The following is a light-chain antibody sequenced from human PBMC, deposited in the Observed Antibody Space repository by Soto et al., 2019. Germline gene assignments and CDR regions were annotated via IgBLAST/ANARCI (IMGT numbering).Light chain of an antibody. J-gene: IGKJ1*01. Sequence: DIQMTQSPSTLSASVGDRVTITCRASQSISSWLAWYQQKPGKAPKLLIYDASSLESGVPSRFSGSGSGTIFTLTISSLQPDDFATYYCQQYATFGQGTKV. CDR2: DAS. V-gene: IGKV1-5*01. CDR3: QQYAT. CDR1: QSISSW.